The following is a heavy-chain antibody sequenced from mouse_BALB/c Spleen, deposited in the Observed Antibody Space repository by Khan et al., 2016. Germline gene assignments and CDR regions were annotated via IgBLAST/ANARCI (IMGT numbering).Heavy chain of an antibody. Sequence: VQLQQSGPGLVKPSQSLSLTCTVTGYSITSDYAWNWIRPFPGNKLEWMGYISYSGSTSYNPSLKSRISITRDTSKNQFFLLLNSVTPEVTSTYDWARGGNWGVWYFDGWGAGTTVTVSA. D-gene: IGHD4-1*01. CDR1: GYSITSDYA. CDR3: ARGGNWGVWYFDG. V-gene: IGHV3-2*02. CDR2: ISYSGST. J-gene: IGHJ1*01.